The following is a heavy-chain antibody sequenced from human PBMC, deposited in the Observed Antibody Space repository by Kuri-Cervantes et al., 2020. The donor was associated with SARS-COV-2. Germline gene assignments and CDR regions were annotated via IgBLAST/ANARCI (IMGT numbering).Heavy chain of an antibody. CDR2: ISYSGST. J-gene: IGHJ4*02. D-gene: IGHD3-10*01. Sequence: GSLRLSCTVSGGSISTYYWCWFWQPPGKGLEWIGYISYSGSTNYNPSLKSRVTMSVDTSKNQFSLKLNSVTAADTAVYYCARDRGAFWGMGDYWGQGTLVTVSS. CDR3: ARDRGAFWGMGDY. CDR1: GGSISTYY. V-gene: IGHV4-59*01.